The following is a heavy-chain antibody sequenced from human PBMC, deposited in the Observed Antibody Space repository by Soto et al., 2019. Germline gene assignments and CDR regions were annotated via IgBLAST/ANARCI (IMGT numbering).Heavy chain of an antibody. V-gene: IGHV4-4*07. D-gene: IGHD2-21*01. J-gene: IGHJ6*02. CDR2: IYARGRT. Sequence: AETLTLTCTVSGGSISSYYWNWIRQPAGKGLEWIGRIYARGRTNYNPSLKSRVTMLVGTSENKFSLKLSSVIGADAAVYYCAGIGEDVYYGMDVWGQGTTVTAS. CDR1: GGSISSYY. CDR3: AGIGEDVYYGMDV.